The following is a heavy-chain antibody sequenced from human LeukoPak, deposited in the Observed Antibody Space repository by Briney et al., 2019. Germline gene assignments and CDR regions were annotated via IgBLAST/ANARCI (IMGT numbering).Heavy chain of an antibody. J-gene: IGHJ4*02. CDR3: EREAGSFDY. V-gene: IGHV4-59*01. CDR2: IYYSGST. D-gene: IGHD3-10*01. CDR1: GGSISSYY. Sequence: SETLSLTCTVSGGSISSYYWSWIRQPPGKGLEWIGYIYYSGSTNYNPSLKSRVTISVDTSKNQFSLKLSSVTAADTAVYYCEREAGSFDYWGQGTLVTVSS.